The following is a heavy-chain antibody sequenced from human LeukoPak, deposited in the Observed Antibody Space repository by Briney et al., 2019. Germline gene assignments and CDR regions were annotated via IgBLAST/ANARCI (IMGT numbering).Heavy chain of an antibody. CDR1: GFTFSSYG. D-gene: IGHD6-13*01. CDR2: IRYDGSNK. Sequence: GGSLRLSCAASGFTFSSYGMHWVRQAPGKGLEWVAFIRYDGSNKYYADSVKGRFTISRDNSKNTLYLQMNSLRAEDTAVYYCATEGIAASDAFDIWGQGTMVTVSS. V-gene: IGHV3-30*02. J-gene: IGHJ3*02. CDR3: ATEGIAASDAFDI.